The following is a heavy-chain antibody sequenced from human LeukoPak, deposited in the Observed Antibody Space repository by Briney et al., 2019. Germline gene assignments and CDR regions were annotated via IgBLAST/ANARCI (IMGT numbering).Heavy chain of an antibody. CDR3: GRDRAVTWTGAVNI. CDR1: GFTFSRYW. Sequence: GGSLRLSCAASGFTFSRYWMSWVRQAPGKGLEYVANIKQDGSQKFYMDSVKGRFTISRDNAKTSVYLQMNSLGVEDTAVYYCGRDRAVTWTGAVNIWGQGTMVTVSS. D-gene: IGHD6-19*01. J-gene: IGHJ3*02. V-gene: IGHV3-7*01. CDR2: IKQDGSQK.